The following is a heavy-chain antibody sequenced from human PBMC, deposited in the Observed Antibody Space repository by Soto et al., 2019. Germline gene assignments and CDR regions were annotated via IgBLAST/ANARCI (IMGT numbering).Heavy chain of an antibody. V-gene: IGHV3-23*01. CDR2: ISSGGGST. J-gene: IGHJ5*02. D-gene: IGHD3-10*01. Sequence: GGSLRLSCAASGFTFSSYAMSWVRQPPGKGLEWVSSISSGGGSTYYADSVKGRFTISRDNSKNTLYLQMNSLRVEDTAIYYCAKGEVGTARVFDPWGQGTLVTVSS. CDR1: GFTFSSYA. CDR3: AKGEVGTARVFDP.